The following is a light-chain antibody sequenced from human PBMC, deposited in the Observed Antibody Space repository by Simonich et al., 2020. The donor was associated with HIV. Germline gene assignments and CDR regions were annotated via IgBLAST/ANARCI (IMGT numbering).Light chain of an antibody. CDR3: QSYDSSLSGSV. Sequence: QSVLTQPPSVSGAPGQRVTISCTGSSSNIGAGYDVHWYQPLPGTAPKLLIYGNSNRPSGVPDRVSGSKSGTSASLAITGLQAEDEADYYCQSYDSSLSGSVFGGGTKLTVL. CDR1: SSNIGAGYD. J-gene: IGLJ3*02. V-gene: IGLV1-40*01. CDR2: GNS.